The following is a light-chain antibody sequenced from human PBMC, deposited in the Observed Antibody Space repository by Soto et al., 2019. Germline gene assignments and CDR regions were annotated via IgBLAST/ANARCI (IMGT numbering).Light chain of an antibody. J-gene: IGKJ4*01. CDR3: QQYYSNPLT. Sequence: AIRMTQSPSSLSASTGDRVTITCRASQGISSYLDWYQQKPGKAPKLLIFAASILQSGVPSRFSGSRSGPDFTLTISCLQSEDFATYYCQQYYSNPLTFGEGTKVEIK. CDR2: AAS. CDR1: QGISSY. V-gene: IGKV1-8*01.